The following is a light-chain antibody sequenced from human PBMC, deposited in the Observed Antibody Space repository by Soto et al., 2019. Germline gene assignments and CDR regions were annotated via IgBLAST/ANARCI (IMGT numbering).Light chain of an antibody. CDR3: SSYKTSSTVVV. CDR1: SSDIGGYNY. V-gene: IGLV2-14*01. J-gene: IGLJ2*01. Sequence: QSALTQPASVSGSPGQSITISCTGTSSDIGGYNYVSWYQQYPGKAPKLIIFGVSDRPSGVSNRFSGSKSGTSASLTISGLQAEDEAGYYCSSYKTSSTVVVFGGGTKLTVL. CDR2: GVS.